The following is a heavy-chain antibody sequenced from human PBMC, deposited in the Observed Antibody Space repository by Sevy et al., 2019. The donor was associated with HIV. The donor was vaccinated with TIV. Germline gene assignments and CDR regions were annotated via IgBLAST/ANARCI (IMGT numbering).Heavy chain of an antibody. CDR1: GGSISSYY. V-gene: IGHV4-59*01. CDR2: IYYSGST. Sequence: SETLSLTCTVSGGSISSYYWSWIRQPPGKGLEWIGYIYYSGSTNYNPSLKSRVTISVDTSKNQFSLKLSAVTAADTAVYYCARDRGITFGGVIVMTDALDIWGQGTMVTVSS. CDR3: ARDRGITFGGVIVMTDALDI. J-gene: IGHJ3*02. D-gene: IGHD3-16*02.